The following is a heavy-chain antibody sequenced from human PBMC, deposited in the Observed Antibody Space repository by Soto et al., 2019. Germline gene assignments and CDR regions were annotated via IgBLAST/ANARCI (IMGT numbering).Heavy chain of an antibody. CDR3: AREPYCSGGSCYVGYFDY. CDR2: ISSSSSYI. V-gene: IGHV3-21*01. CDR1: GFTFSSYS. Sequence: PGGSLRLSCAASGFTFSSYSMNWVRQAPGKGLEWVSSISSSSSYIYYADSVKGRFTISRDNAKNSLYLQMNSLRAEDTAVYYCAREPYCSGGSCYVGYFDYWGHGTLVTVSS. D-gene: IGHD2-15*01. J-gene: IGHJ4*01.